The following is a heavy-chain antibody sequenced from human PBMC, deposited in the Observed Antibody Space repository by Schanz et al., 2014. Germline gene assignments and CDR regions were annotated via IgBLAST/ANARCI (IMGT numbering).Heavy chain of an antibody. J-gene: IGHJ2*01. CDR2: IWSDGTNE. V-gene: IGHV3-33*01. D-gene: IGHD1-26*01. CDR1: GFIFRSFG. Sequence: VQVVESGGGLVQPGGSLRLSCATSGFIFRSFGIHWVRQAPGKGLEWVAVIWSDGTNEYYADSVKGRFTISGDSSKYTVYLQMNSLRADDTAVYYCARNRGSGGQNWYFDLWGRGTLVTVSS. CDR3: ARNRGSGGQNWYFDL.